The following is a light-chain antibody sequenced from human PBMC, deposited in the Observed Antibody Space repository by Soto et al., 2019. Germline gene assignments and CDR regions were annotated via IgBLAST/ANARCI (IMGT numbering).Light chain of an antibody. Sequence: VLPQSPATLSLSPGDRATLSCRVSQSVRSTFLAWYQQKPGQAPRLLIYCASNRAAGIPERFSGSASGTDFTLTISGLEPDDCAVYYCQQYHDSPMNTFGQGTKLQIK. V-gene: IGKV3-20*01. CDR3: QQYHDSPMNT. J-gene: IGKJ2*01. CDR1: QSVRSTF. CDR2: CAS.